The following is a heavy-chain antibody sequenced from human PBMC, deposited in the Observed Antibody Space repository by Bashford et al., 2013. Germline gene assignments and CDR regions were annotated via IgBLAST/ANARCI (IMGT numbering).Heavy chain of an antibody. V-gene: IGHV3-23*01. CDR3: AKQEGATYNNYFFDY. CDR2: TTGSGGNT. Sequence: SGGSLRLSCAASGFIFSGYAMSWVRQAPGKGLEWVSGTTGSGGNTYYADSVKGRFTISRDNSKNTLYLQMNSLGAEDTAVYYCAKQEGATYNNYFFDYWGQGSLVTVSS. CDR1: GFIFSGYA. D-gene: IGHD1-26*01. J-gene: IGHJ4*02.